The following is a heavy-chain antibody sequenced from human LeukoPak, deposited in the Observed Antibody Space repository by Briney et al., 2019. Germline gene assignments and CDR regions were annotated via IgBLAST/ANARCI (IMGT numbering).Heavy chain of an antibody. J-gene: IGHJ4*02. CDR2: ISGSGGST. D-gene: IGHD2-2*01. CDR1: GFTFSSYA. Sequence: GGSLRLSCAASGFTFSSYAMSWVRQAPGKGLEWVSAISGSGGSTYYADSVKGRFTISRDNSKNTLYLQMYSLRAGDTAVYYCARNEDSRWGVVVVPAPRPPWGQGTLVTVSS. V-gene: IGHV3-23*01. CDR3: ARNEDSRWGVVVVPAPRPP.